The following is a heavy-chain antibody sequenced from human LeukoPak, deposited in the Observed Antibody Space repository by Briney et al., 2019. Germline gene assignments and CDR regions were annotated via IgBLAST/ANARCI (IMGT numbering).Heavy chain of an antibody. V-gene: IGHV3-23*01. Sequence: GGSLRLSCAASGFTFSDSPMTWVRQAPGQGLEWVSAISTSGSDTIYTDSVKDRFTISRDNSKNTLYLQMNSLRAEDTAVYYCAKEGSYYGSGSPIVDYWGQGTLVTVSS. J-gene: IGHJ4*02. D-gene: IGHD3-10*01. CDR2: ISTSGSDT. CDR1: GFTFSDSP. CDR3: AKEGSYYGSGSPIVDY.